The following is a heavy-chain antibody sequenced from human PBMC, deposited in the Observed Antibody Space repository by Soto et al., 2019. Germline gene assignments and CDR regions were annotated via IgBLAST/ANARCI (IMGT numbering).Heavy chain of an antibody. V-gene: IGHV4-30-4*01. CDR2: IYYSGST. CDR3: ARPPDV. J-gene: IGHJ6*02. CDR1: GGSISSYY. Sequence: SETLSLTCTVSGGSISSYYWSWIRQPPGKGLEWIGYIYYSGSTYYNPSLKSRVTISVDTSKNQFSLKLSSVTAADTAVYYCARPPDVWGQGTTVTVSS.